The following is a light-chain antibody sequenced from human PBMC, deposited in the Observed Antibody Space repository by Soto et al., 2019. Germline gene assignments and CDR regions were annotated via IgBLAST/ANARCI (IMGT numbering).Light chain of an antibody. Sequence: ETVMTQSPATLSVSPGERATFSCRASQSVSANLAWYQQKPGQPPRLLIYGASTRATGIPARFSGSGSGTEFTLTISSLQSEDSAVYYCQQYNNWPPYTFGQGTKLEIK. V-gene: IGKV3-15*01. CDR3: QQYNNWPPYT. CDR1: QSVSAN. J-gene: IGKJ2*01. CDR2: GAS.